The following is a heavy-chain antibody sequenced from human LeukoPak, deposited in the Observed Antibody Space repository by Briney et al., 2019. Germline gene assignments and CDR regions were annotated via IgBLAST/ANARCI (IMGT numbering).Heavy chain of an antibody. CDR3: ARDRDMVLPPAGLDV. D-gene: IGHD2-8*01. J-gene: IGHJ6*04. CDR2: ISSSSTYI. V-gene: IGHV3-21*01. CDR1: GFFFSSYS. Sequence: GGSLRLSCAASGFFFSSYSINLVRQAPGKGLEWVSFISSSSTYIYYADSVKGRFTISRDNAKNSLYLQMNSLRAEDTAVYYCARDRDMVLPPAGLDVWGRGATVTVSS.